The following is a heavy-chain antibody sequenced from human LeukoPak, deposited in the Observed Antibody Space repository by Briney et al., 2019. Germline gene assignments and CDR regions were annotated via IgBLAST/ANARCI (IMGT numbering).Heavy chain of an antibody. Sequence: PGGSLRLSCAASGFTFSRYWMSWVRQAPGKGLEWVANIKQDGSEKYYVDSVKGRFTISRDNAKNSLYLQMNSLRAEDTAVYYCVSTYGMDVWGQGTTVTVSS. V-gene: IGHV3-7*03. CDR2: IKQDGSEK. CDR1: GFTFSRYW. CDR3: VSTYGMDV. J-gene: IGHJ6*02.